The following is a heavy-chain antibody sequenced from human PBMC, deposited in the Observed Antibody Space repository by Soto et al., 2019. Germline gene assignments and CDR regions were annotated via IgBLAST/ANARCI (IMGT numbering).Heavy chain of an antibody. V-gene: IGHV4-39*01. CDR3: ARTGWVDFWSGYYPPYFDY. CDR1: GGSISSSSYY. D-gene: IGHD3-3*01. Sequence: PSETLSLTCTVSGGSISSSSYYWGWIRQPPGKGLEWIGSIFYSGSTYYNPSLKSRVTISVDTSKNQFSLKLSSVTAADTAVYYCARTGWVDFWSGYYPPYFDYWGQGTLVTSPQ. J-gene: IGHJ4*02. CDR2: IFYSGST.